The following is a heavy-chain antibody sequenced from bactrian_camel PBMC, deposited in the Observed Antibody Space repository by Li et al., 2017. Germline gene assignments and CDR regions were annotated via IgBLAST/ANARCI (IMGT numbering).Heavy chain of an antibody. CDR3: AAAGTWCGGSWYQKYAY. Sequence: QLVESGGASVQPGGSLTLSCVVSGYTSKSGCMGWFRQAPGKEREAVAAIDTDDSTRYVDSVKGRFTISKAKDNAKTILYLQMNSLKVEDTGTYICAAAGTWCGGSWYQKYAYWGQGTQVTVS. D-gene: IGHD6*01. V-gene: IGHV3S53*01. J-gene: IGHJ4*01. CDR2: IDTDDST. CDR1: GYTSKSGC.